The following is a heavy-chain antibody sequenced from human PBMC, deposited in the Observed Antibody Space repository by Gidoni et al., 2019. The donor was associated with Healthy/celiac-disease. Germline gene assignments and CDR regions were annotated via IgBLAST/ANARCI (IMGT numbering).Heavy chain of an antibody. CDR3: ARVTGGPNSSGWLRAYWYFDL. V-gene: IGHV4-38-2*01. D-gene: IGHD6-19*01. CDR1: GYSISSGSY. J-gene: IGHJ2*01. CDR2: IYHSGST. Sequence: QVQLQESGPGLVKPSETLSLTCAVSGYSISSGSYWGWTRQPPGKGLEWIGSIYHSGSTYYNPSLKSRVTISVDTSKNQFSLKLSSVTAADTAVYYCARVTGGPNSSGWLRAYWYFDLWGRGTLVTVSS.